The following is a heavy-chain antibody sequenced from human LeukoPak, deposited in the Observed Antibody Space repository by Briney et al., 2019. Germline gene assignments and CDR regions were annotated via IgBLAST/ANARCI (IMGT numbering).Heavy chain of an antibody. Sequence: SETLSLTCTVSGGSISSYYWSWIRQPPGKGLEWIGYIYYSGSTNCNPSLKSRVTISVDASKNQFSLKLSSVTAADTAVYYCARDRYYYDSSGSILVAFDIWGQGTMVTVSS. D-gene: IGHD3-22*01. J-gene: IGHJ3*02. CDR2: IYYSGST. CDR3: ARDRYYYDSSGSILVAFDI. V-gene: IGHV4-59*01. CDR1: GGSISSYY.